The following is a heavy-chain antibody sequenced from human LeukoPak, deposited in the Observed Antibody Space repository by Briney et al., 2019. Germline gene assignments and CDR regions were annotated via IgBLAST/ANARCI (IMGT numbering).Heavy chain of an antibody. CDR2: INHSGST. CDR3: ASGYSSSYGY. Sequence: PSETLSLTCAVYGESFSGYYWSWLRQPPGKGLEWLGEINHSGSTNYNPSLKSRVTISVDTSKNQFSLKLSSVTAADTAVYYCASGYSSSYGYWGQGTLVTVSS. V-gene: IGHV4-34*01. D-gene: IGHD6-13*01. J-gene: IGHJ4*02. CDR1: GESFSGYY.